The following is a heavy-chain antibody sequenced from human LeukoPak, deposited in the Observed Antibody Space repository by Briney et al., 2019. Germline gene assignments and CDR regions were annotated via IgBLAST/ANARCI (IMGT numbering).Heavy chain of an antibody. Sequence: GASLRLSCAASEFTFSTYAMSWVRQAPGKGLGWGSGIGDSGGSTYYADSVKGRFTISRDNSKNTLYLQMNSLRAEDTAVYYCAELGITMIGGVWGKGTTVTIS. V-gene: IGHV3-23*01. CDR3: AELGITMIGGV. D-gene: IGHD3-10*02. CDR2: IGDSGGST. CDR1: EFTFSTYA. J-gene: IGHJ6*03.